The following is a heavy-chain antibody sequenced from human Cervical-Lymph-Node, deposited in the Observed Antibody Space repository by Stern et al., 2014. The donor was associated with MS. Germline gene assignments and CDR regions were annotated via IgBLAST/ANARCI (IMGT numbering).Heavy chain of an antibody. V-gene: IGHV3-74*01. CDR3: ARTRYAGSSFDY. J-gene: IGHJ4*02. D-gene: IGHD1-26*01. Sequence: EVELVESGGTSVQPGGSLSLSCAVSGFTFSSYWMYWVRQAPGKGLVWVSRIKNDGSTTIYADSVKGRFTTTRDNAKNTLYLQMSSLRVEDTATYYCARTRYAGSSFDYWGQGTLVTVAA. CDR1: GFTFSSYW. CDR2: IKNDGSTT.